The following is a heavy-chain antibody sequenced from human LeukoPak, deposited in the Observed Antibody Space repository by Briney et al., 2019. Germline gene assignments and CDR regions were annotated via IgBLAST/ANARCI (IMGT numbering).Heavy chain of an antibody. Sequence: ETLSLTSTVSGGSISSYYWSWIRQPPGKGLEWIGYIYYSGSTNYNPSLKSRVTISVDTSKNQFSLKLSSVTAADTAVYYCARAGGYCSGGSCLPDYWGQGTLVTVSS. J-gene: IGHJ4*02. CDR3: ARAGGYCSGGSCLPDY. V-gene: IGHV4-59*01. CDR1: GGSISSYY. CDR2: IYYSGST. D-gene: IGHD2-15*01.